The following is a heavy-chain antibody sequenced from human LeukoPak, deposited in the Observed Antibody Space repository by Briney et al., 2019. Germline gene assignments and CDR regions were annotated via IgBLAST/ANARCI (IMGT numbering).Heavy chain of an antibody. V-gene: IGHV3-21*01. CDR2: ISRSSSYI. D-gene: IGHD6-13*01. Sequence: TGGSLRLSCAASGFTFSSYTMNWVRQAPGKGLEWVSSISRSSSYIYHADSVKGRFTISRDNAKNSLYLQMNSLRAEDTGVYYCARDLQQLALWGQGTLVTVSS. J-gene: IGHJ4*02. CDR3: ARDLQQLAL. CDR1: GFTFSSYT.